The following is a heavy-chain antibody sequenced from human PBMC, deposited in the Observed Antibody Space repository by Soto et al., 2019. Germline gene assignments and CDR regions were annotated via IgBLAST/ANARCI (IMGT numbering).Heavy chain of an antibody. CDR2: VSSDGRNI. Sequence: QVQLVESGGGVVQPGGSLRLSCTASGFTFSSYVMHWVRQAPGKGLEWVAAVSSDGRNIFYAGSVEGRFNISRDNAKNTLYVQMSSRRSDDTAVYSCEKSVTDPACYGGGCHSKFDYCGQGTLVTVYS. V-gene: IGHV3-30*18. J-gene: IGHJ4*02. D-gene: IGHD2-15*01. CDR1: GFTFSSYV. CDR3: EKSVTDPACYGGGCHSKFDY.